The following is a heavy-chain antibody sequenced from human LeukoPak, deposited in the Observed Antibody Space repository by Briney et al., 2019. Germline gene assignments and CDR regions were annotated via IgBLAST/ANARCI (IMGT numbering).Heavy chain of an antibody. CDR1: GFTFSSYA. Sequence: GGSLRLSCAASGFTFSSYAMSWVRQAPGKGLEWVSAISGSGGSTYYADSVKGRLTISRDNAKNSLYLQMNSLRAEDTAVYYCARGISSGWYAGAFDIWGQGTVVTVSS. J-gene: IGHJ3*02. D-gene: IGHD6-19*01. CDR2: ISGSGGST. V-gene: IGHV3-23*01. CDR3: ARGISSGWYAGAFDI.